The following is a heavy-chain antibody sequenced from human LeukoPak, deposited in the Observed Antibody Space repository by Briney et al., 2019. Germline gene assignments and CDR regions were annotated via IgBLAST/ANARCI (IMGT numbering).Heavy chain of an antibody. V-gene: IGHV4-39*07. CDR2: IYYSGST. CDR1: GGYISSSSYY. CDR3: ARHKTVVTTRGPFDY. Sequence: SETLSLTCTVSGGYISSSSYYWGWIRQPPGKGLEWIGSIYYSGSTYYNPSLKSRVTISVDTSKNQFSLKLSSVTAADTAVYYCARHKTVVTTRGPFDYWGQGTLVTVSS. D-gene: IGHD4-23*01. J-gene: IGHJ4*02.